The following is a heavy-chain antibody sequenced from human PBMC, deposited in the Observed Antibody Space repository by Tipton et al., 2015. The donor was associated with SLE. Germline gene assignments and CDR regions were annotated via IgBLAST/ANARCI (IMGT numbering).Heavy chain of an antibody. CDR3: ARLSTRLVGDTFDV. CDR1: GGSIFTSY. V-gene: IGHV4-4*08. CDR2: IYTNGDS. J-gene: IGHJ3*01. D-gene: IGHD6-6*01. Sequence: TLSLTCTVSGGSIFTSYWGWIRQPPGKGLEWISYIYTNGDSDYNPSLKSRVTISVDTSKNQFSLNLNSVTAADTAVYYCARLSTRLVGDTFDVWGQGTMVTVSS.